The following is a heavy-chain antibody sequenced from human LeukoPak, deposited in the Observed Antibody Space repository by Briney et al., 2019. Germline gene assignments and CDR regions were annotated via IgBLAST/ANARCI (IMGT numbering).Heavy chain of an antibody. CDR2: IYSNGNT. CDR1: GDSISNHY. V-gene: IGHV4-59*11. J-gene: IGHJ4*02. CDR3: VRLPAYRSAWFDY. D-gene: IGHD6-25*01. Sequence: PSETLSLTCTVSGDSISNHYWSWIRQPPGKELEWIGYIYSNGNTNYNPSLKSRVTISIDTSKGQFSLSLTSVSAADTAVYYCVRLPAYRSAWFDYWGQGTLVIVSS.